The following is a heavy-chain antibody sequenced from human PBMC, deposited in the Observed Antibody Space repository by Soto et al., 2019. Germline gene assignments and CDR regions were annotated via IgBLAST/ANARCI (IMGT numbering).Heavy chain of an antibody. CDR3: AKDPYGDYAHY. V-gene: IGHV3-30*18. D-gene: IGHD4-17*01. CDR2: ISYDGSNK. J-gene: IGHJ4*02. Sequence: GGSLRLSCAASGFTFSSYGMHWVRQAPGKGLEWVAVISYDGSNKYYADSVKGRFTISRDNSKNTLYLQMNSLRAEDTAVHYCAKDPYGDYAHYWGQGTLVTVSS. CDR1: GFTFSSYG.